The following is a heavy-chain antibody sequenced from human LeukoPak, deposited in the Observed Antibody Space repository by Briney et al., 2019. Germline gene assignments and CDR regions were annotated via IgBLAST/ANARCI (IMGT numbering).Heavy chain of an antibody. D-gene: IGHD3-10*01. CDR3: GREPDYYGSGEFDY. Sequence: GGSLRLSCAASGFTFSSYSMHWVRQAPGKGLEWVSYISSSSSTIYYADSVKGRFTISRDNAKNSLYLQMNSLRAEDTAVYYCGREPDYYGSGEFDYWGQGTLVTVSS. CDR1: GFTFSSYS. V-gene: IGHV3-48*01. CDR2: ISSSSSTI. J-gene: IGHJ4*02.